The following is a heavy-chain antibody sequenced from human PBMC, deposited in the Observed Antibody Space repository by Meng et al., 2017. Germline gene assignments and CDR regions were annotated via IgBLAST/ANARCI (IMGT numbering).Heavy chain of an antibody. J-gene: IGHJ4*02. CDR3: ARAILTGYYYFDY. CDR1: GFTFSSYS. D-gene: IGHD3-9*01. CDR2: INWNGGST. Sequence: GESLKISCAASGFTFSSYSMNWVRQAPGKGLEWVSGINWNGGSTGYADSVKGRFTISRDNAKNSLYLQMNSLRAEDTALYYCARAILTGYYYFDYWGQGTLVTVSS. V-gene: IGHV3-20*04.